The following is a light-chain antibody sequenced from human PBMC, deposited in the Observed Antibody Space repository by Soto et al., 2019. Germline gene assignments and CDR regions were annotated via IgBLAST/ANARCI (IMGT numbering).Light chain of an antibody. J-gene: IGKJ4*01. CDR2: GAS. V-gene: IGKV3-20*01. Sequence: EIVLTQSPGTLSLSAGERATLSCRASQSVSTSSLAWYQHRFGQAPRLLIYGASRRATGIPDRFSGSGSGTDFTLTISRLEPEDFAVYYCQQYVGTPLTFGGGTKVDIK. CDR3: QQYVGTPLT. CDR1: QSVSTSS.